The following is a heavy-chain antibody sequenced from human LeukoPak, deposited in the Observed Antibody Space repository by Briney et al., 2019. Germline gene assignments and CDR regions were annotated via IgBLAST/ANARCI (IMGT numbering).Heavy chain of an antibody. CDR2: ITPSGRGA. Sequence: ASVKVSCKASGDTFTDHYVQWVRQPPGQGLEWMGWITPSGRGANSAQKFQGRLTLSRDTSISTVYMELTRLTSDDTAIYYCARQDEAGYYFDYWGQGTLVTVSS. CDR3: ARQDEAGYYFDY. V-gene: IGHV1-2*02. J-gene: IGHJ4*02. CDR1: GDTFTDHY.